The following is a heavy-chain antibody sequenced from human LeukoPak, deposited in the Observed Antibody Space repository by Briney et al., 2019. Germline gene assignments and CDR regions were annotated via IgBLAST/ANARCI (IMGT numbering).Heavy chain of an antibody. CDR3: ARGSNYGDYYYYFDY. Sequence: GVTLRLSCAASGFTFSSYAMHWVRQAPGKGLEWVAVISYDGSNKYYADSVKGRFTISRDNSKNTLYLQMNSLRAEDTAVYYCARGSNYGDYYYYFDYWGQGTLVTVSS. D-gene: IGHD4-17*01. J-gene: IGHJ4*02. V-gene: IGHV3-30-3*01. CDR2: ISYDGSNK. CDR1: GFTFSSYA.